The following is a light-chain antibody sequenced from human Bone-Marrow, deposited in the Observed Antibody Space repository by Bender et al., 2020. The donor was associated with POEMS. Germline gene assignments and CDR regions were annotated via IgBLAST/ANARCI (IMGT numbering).Light chain of an antibody. V-gene: IGLV1-44*01. CDR2: TDN. Sequence: QSVLTQPPSASGTPGQRVTISCSGSNSNIGTNAVNWYQQFPGTAPKLLIYTDNQRPSGVPDRFYAFTSGTSASLAISGLQSEDEADYGCAAWDSGMGDRMYDGGTSLTIL. CDR3: AAWDSGMGDRM. CDR1: NSNIGTNA. J-gene: IGLJ3*02.